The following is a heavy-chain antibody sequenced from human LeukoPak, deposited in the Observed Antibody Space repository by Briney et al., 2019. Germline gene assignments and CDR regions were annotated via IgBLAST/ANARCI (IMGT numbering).Heavy chain of an antibody. CDR2: IYHSGST. Sequence: PSETLSLTCTVSGYSISSGYYWGWIRQPPGKGLEWIGSIYHSGSTYYNPSLKSRVTISVDTSKNQFSLKLSSVTAADTAVYYCASSGYYYTKHDYWGQGTLVTVSS. V-gene: IGHV4-38-2*02. D-gene: IGHD3-22*01. CDR1: GYSISSGYY. CDR3: ASSGYYYTKHDY. J-gene: IGHJ4*02.